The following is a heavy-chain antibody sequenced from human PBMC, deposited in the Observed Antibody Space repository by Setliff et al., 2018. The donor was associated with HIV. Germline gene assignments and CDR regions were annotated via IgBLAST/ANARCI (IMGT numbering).Heavy chain of an antibody. D-gene: IGHD4-17*01. CDR1: GFTLRSYA. Sequence: GESLRLSCEASGFTLRSYAMYWVRQAPGKGPEWVAGICGAGATTYYADSVKGRFTISRDNSKDTLYLQMNSLRAEDTAVYYCAKDGYSDYLNSYFDYWGQGTLVTVSS. CDR2: ICGAGATT. V-gene: IGHV3-23*01. J-gene: IGHJ4*02. CDR3: AKDGYSDYLNSYFDY.